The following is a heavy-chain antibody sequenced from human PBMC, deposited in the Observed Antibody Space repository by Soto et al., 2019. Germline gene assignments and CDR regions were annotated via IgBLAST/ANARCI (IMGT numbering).Heavy chain of an antibody. Sequence: TLSLTCTVSGGSRSSGAYYWSWIHQHPGKGLEWIGYIYYSGSTYYNPSLKSRVTISVDTSKNQFSLKLSSVTAADTAVYYCARSRASYYYDSSGYLVDYWGQGTLVTVSS. CDR2: IYYSGST. V-gene: IGHV4-31*03. J-gene: IGHJ4*02. CDR1: GGSRSSGAYY. D-gene: IGHD3-22*01. CDR3: ARSRASYYYDSSGYLVDY.